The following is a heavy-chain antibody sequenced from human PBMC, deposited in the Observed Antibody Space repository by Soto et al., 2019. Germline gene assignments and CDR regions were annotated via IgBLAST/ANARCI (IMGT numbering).Heavy chain of an antibody. J-gene: IGHJ4*02. CDR3: ARDYTSTGYGLVY. Sequence: GSLRLACAASGFTFSSHGMHWVRQAPGKGLEWVAIIWYDGSNEYYADSVKGRFTISRDNSKNTLYLQMSSLRVDDTAAYYCARDYTSTGYGLVYWGQGALVTVYS. V-gene: IGHV3-33*01. CDR2: IWYDGSNE. D-gene: IGHD6-25*01. CDR1: GFTFSSHG.